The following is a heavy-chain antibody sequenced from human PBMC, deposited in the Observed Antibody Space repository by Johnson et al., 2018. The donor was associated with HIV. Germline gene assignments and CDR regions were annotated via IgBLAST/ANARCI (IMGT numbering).Heavy chain of an antibody. V-gene: IGHV3-30*14. Sequence: QVQLVESGGGVVQPGRSLRLSCAASGFTFSTYDMHWVRQAPGKGLEWVAVISYDGANKYYADSVKGRFTISRENAKNSLYLQMNSLRAEDTAVYYCAGGRIGAFDIWGQGTMVTVSS. J-gene: IGHJ3*02. CDR1: GFTFSTYD. CDR3: AGGRIGAFDI. D-gene: IGHD2-15*01. CDR2: ISYDGANK.